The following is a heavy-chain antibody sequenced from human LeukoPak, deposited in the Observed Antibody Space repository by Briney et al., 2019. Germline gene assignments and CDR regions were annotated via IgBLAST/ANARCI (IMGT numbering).Heavy chain of an antibody. CDR1: GYSISSGYY. CDR2: IYHSGST. Sequence: SETLSLTCTVSGYSISSGYYWGWIRQPPGKGLEWIGSIYHSGSTYYNPSLKSRVTISVDTSKNQFSLKLSSVTAADTAVYYCARRIFYGDYVIGDAFDIWGQGTMVTVSS. J-gene: IGHJ3*02. D-gene: IGHD4-17*01. V-gene: IGHV4-38-2*02. CDR3: ARRIFYGDYVIGDAFDI.